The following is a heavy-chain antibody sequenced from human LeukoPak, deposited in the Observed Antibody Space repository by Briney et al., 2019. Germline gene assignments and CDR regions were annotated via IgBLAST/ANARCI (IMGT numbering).Heavy chain of an antibody. CDR2: ISSSGSTI. D-gene: IGHD2-15*01. CDR1: GFTFSDYY. CDR3: ARAQGYCSGGSCYSRLGWFDP. J-gene: IGHJ5*02. Sequence: GGSLRLSCAASGFTFSDYYMSWIRQAPGKGLEWVSYISSSGSTIYYADSVKGRFTISRDNAKNSLYLQMNSLRAEDTAVYYCARAQGYCSGGSCYSRLGWFDPWGQGTLVTLSS. V-gene: IGHV3-11*01.